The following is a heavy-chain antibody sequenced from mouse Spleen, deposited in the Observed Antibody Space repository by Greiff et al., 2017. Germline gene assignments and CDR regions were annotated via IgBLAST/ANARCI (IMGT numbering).Heavy chain of an antibody. V-gene: IGHV1-69*01. J-gene: IGHJ2*01. CDR1: GYTFTSYW. D-gene: IGHD2-1*01. Sequence: VQLQQPGAELVMPGASVKLSCKASGYTFTSYWMHWVKQRPGQGLEWIGEIDPSDSYTNYNQKFKGKATLTVDKSSSTAYMQLSSLTSEDSAVYYCARRRGYGNYDYGGQGTTLTVSA. CDR3: ARRRGYGNYDY. CDR2: IDPSDSYT.